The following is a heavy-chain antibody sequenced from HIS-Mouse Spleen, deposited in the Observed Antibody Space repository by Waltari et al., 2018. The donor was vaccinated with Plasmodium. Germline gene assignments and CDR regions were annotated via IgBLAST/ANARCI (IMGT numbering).Heavy chain of an antibody. CDR1: GFTFSRYW. Sequence: EVQLVESGGGLVQPGGSLRLSCAASGFTFSRYWRPWVRQAPGKGLVWVSRINSDGSSTSYADSVKGRFTISRDNAKNTLYLQMNSLRAEDTAVYYCARVGDFWSGYCNDYWGQGTLVTVSS. J-gene: IGHJ4*02. D-gene: IGHD3-3*01. CDR3: ARVGDFWSGYCNDY. CDR2: INSDGSST. V-gene: IGHV3-74*01.